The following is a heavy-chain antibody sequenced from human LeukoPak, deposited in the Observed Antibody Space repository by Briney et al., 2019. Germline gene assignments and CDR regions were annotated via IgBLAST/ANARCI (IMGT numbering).Heavy chain of an antibody. CDR3: AKGGGYEAQYYYYYSDV. Sequence: PGGSLRLSCAASGFTFSSYGMYWVRQAPGKGLEWVAFIRYDGSNKYYADSVKGRFTVSRDNSKSTLYLQMKSLRAEDTAVYYCAKGGGYEAQYYYYYSDVWGKGTTVTISS. D-gene: IGHD5-12*01. CDR2: IRYDGSNK. V-gene: IGHV3-30*02. J-gene: IGHJ6*03. CDR1: GFTFSSYG.